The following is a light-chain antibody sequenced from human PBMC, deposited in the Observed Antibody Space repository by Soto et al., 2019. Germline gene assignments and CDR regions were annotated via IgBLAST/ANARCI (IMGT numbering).Light chain of an antibody. CDR2: WAS. J-gene: IGKJ4*01. CDR1: QSVLYSSNNKNY. V-gene: IGKV4-1*01. CDR3: QQYYSAPLT. Sequence: DIVMTQSPDSLAVSLGERATINCKSSQSVLYSSNNKNYLAWYQQKPGQPPKLLIDWASTRESGVPDRFSGSGSGTDFTLTISSLQADDVAVYYCQQYYSAPLTFGGGTNVEIK.